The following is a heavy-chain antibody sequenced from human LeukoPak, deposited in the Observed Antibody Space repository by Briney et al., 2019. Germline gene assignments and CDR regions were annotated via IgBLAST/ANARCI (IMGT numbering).Heavy chain of an antibody. Sequence: GSVKVSCKASGYTFTSYYMHWVRQAPGQGLEWMGIINPSGGSTSYAQKFQGRVTMTRDTSTSTVYMELSSLRSEETAVYYCARVKPNYYDSSAYGTFDIWGQGTMVTVSS. CDR2: INPSGGST. J-gene: IGHJ3*02. CDR3: ARVKPNYYDSSAYGTFDI. CDR1: GYTFTSYY. V-gene: IGHV1-46*01. D-gene: IGHD3-22*01.